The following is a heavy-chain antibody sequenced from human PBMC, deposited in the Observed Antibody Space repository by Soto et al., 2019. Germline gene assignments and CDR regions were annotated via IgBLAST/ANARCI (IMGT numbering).Heavy chain of an antibody. Sequence: QVQLVQSGAEVKRPGASVKISCRASGYTFVDYALHWVRQAPGQGLEWVGWMNPNTGNIKYSHNFEDRVSITRDRATSTAYMELRGLRSEDTAVYFCTREAIVAENWCDPWGQGTLVTVSS. CDR1: GYTFVDYA. CDR2: MNPNTGNI. J-gene: IGHJ5*02. CDR3: TREAIVAENWCDP. D-gene: IGHD2-21*01. V-gene: IGHV1-3*01.